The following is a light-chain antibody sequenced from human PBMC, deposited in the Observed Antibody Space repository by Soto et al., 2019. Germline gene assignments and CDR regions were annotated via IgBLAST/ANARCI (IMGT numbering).Light chain of an antibody. Sequence: DIQITQSPSPLSASVGDRVTITCRASQSISSWLAWYQQKPGKAPKLLIYDASSLESGVPSRFSGSGSGTEFTLTISSLQPDDFATYYCQQYNSYPWTFGQGTKVDIK. CDR2: DAS. V-gene: IGKV1-5*01. CDR3: QQYNSYPWT. J-gene: IGKJ1*01. CDR1: QSISSW.